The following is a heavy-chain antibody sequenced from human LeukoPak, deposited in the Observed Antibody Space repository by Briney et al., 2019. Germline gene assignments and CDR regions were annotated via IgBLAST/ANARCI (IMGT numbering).Heavy chain of an antibody. Sequence: SETLSLTCTVSGGSISSSSYYWGWIRQPPGKGLEWIGSIYYSGSTYYNPSLKSRVTISVDTSKNQFSLKLSSVTAADTAVYYCARHLPAAILSNFDYWGQGTLVTVAS. CDR1: GGSISSSSYY. D-gene: IGHD2-2*01. CDR3: ARHLPAAILSNFDY. J-gene: IGHJ4*02. V-gene: IGHV4-39*01. CDR2: IYYSGST.